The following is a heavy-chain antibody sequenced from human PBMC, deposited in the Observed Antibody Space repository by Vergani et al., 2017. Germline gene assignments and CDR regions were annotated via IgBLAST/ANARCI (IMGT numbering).Heavy chain of an antibody. CDR3: ASIARAPTRRNPPPDY. Sequence: QVQLHESGPGLVKPSQTLSLTCTVSGGSITSGSFYWSWIRQPAGKGLEWIGRIHSSGTTNYNPSLKSRVTLSVDTSKNQLSLRMTSVTAADTAIYFCASIARAPTRRNPPPDYWGQGILVTVSS. J-gene: IGHJ4*02. CDR2: IHSSGTT. CDR1: GGSITSGSFY. D-gene: IGHD3-16*02. V-gene: IGHV4-61*02.